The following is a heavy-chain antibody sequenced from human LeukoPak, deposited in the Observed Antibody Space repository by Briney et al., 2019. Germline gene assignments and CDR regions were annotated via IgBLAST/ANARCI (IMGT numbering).Heavy chain of an antibody. CDR1: GFTFSDHY. J-gene: IGHJ4*02. CDR2: IRNKANGYTT. Sequence: PGGSLRLSCAASGFTFSDHYMDWVRQAPGKGLEWVGRIRNKANGYTTEYAASVKGRFTISRDDSKNSLYLQMNSLKTEDTAVYYCAARYSGYDGYFDYWGQGTLVSVSS. V-gene: IGHV3-72*01. CDR3: AARYSGYDGYFDY. D-gene: IGHD5-12*01.